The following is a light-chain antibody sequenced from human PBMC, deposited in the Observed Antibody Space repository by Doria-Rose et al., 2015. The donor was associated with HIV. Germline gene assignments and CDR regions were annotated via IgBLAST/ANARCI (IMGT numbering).Light chain of an antibody. CDR2: RNN. V-gene: IGLV1-47*01. CDR1: IGSNY. Sequence: IGSNYVYWYQQVPGTAPELLMFRNNERPSGVPDRFSGSKSGTSASLAITGLRSEDEAHYYCATWDDSLSGVVFGGETKLTVL. J-gene: IGLJ2*01. CDR3: ATWDDSLSGVV.